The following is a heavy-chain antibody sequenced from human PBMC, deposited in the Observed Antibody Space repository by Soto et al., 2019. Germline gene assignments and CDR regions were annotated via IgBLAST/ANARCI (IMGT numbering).Heavy chain of an antibody. Sequence: SQTLSLTCAVYGGSFSGYYWSWIRQPPGKGLEWIGEINHSGSTNYNPSLKSRVTISVDTSKNQFSLKLSSVTAADTAVYYCARGVVVAATGGWFDPWGQGNLVTVS. CDR2: INHSGST. J-gene: IGHJ5*02. CDR3: ARGVVVAATGGWFDP. D-gene: IGHD2-15*01. CDR1: GGSFSGYY. V-gene: IGHV4-34*01.